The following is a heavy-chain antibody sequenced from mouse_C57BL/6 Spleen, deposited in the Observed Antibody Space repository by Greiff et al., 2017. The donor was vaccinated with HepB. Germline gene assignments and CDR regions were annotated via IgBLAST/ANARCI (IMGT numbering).Heavy chain of an antibody. CDR3: ARQLRRAYYFDY. Sequence: QVQLKESGAELVRPGASVKLSCKASGYTFTDYYINWVKQRPGQGLEWIARIYPGSGNTYYNEKFKGKATLTAEKSSSTAYMQLSSLTSEDSAVYFCARQLRRAYYFDYWGQGTTLTVSS. J-gene: IGHJ2*01. CDR2: IYPGSGNT. D-gene: IGHD2-4*01. V-gene: IGHV1-76*01. CDR1: GYTFTDYY.